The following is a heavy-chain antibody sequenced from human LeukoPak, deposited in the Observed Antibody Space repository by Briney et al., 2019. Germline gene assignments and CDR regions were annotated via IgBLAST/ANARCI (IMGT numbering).Heavy chain of an antibody. V-gene: IGHV3-33*01. D-gene: IGHD3-10*01. J-gene: IGHJ6*03. CDR2: IWYDGSNK. Sequence: GGSLRLSCAASGFTFSSYGMHWVRQAPGKGLEWVAVIWYDGSNKYYADSVKGRSTISRDNSKNTLYLQMNSLRTEDTAVYYCAREKEMVRGGNYYYMDVWGKGTTVTVSS. CDR3: AREKEMVRGGNYYYMDV. CDR1: GFTFSSYG.